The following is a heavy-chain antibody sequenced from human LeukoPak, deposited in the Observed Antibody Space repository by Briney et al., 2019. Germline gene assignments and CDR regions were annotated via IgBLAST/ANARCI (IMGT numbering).Heavy chain of an antibody. D-gene: IGHD2-2*02. Sequence: GGSLRLFCAASGFIFDEYGMSWVRQAPGKGLEWVSGISLNGGSSGYADSVKGRFTISRDNANNSISLQMNSLRVEDTAVYYCARDAGGYSYYYMDVWGKGTTVTVSS. CDR2: ISLNGGSS. J-gene: IGHJ6*03. CDR3: ARDAGGYSYYYMDV. CDR1: GFIFDEYG. V-gene: IGHV3-20*04.